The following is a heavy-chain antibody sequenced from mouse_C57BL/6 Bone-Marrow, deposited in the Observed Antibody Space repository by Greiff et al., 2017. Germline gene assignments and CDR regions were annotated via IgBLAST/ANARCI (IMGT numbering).Heavy chain of an antibody. V-gene: IGHV1-52*01. CDR3: ARGDYDPWFAY. J-gene: IGHJ3*01. Sequence: QVQLKQPGAELVRPGSSVKLSCKASGYTFTSYWMHWVKQRPIQGLEWIGNIDPSDSETHYNQKFKDKATLTVDKSSSTAYMQLSSLTSEDSAVYYCARGDYDPWFAYWGQGTLVTVSA. D-gene: IGHD2-4*01. CDR2: IDPSDSET. CDR1: GYTFTSYW.